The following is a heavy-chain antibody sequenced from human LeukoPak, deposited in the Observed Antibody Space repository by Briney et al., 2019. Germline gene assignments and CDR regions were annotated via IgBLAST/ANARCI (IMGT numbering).Heavy chain of an antibody. Sequence: ASVKVSCKASGYTFTGYYMHWVRQAPGQGLEWMGWINPNSGGTNYAQKFQGRGTMTRDTSISTAYMELSRLRSDDTAVYYCVRVYGSYSAVDYWGQGTLVTVSS. J-gene: IGHJ4*02. CDR3: VRVYGSYSAVDY. CDR2: INPNSGGT. CDR1: GYTFTGYY. D-gene: IGHD1-26*01. V-gene: IGHV1-2*02.